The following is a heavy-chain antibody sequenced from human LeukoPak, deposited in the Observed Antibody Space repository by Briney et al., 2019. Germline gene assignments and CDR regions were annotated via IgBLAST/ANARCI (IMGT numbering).Heavy chain of an antibody. D-gene: IGHD1-1*01. CDR1: GGSISSYY. CDR2: ISYSGNT. Sequence: SETLSLTCTVSGGSISSYYWSWIRQPPGKGLEWIGYISYSGNTNYNPSLKSRVTISVDTSKNQFSLKLTSVTAADTALYYCARGGKTSDYWGQGTLVTVSS. J-gene: IGHJ4*02. CDR3: ARGGKTSDY. V-gene: IGHV4-59*01.